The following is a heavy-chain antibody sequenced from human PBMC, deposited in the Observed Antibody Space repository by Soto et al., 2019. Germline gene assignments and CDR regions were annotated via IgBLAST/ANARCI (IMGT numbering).Heavy chain of an antibody. J-gene: IGHJ3*02. CDR2: IWYDGSNK. CDR1: GFTFSSYG. D-gene: IGHD4-17*01. V-gene: IGHV3-33*01. CDR3: ARDTGDYEAFDI. Sequence: QVQLVESGGGVVQPGRSLRLSCAASGFTFSSYGMHWVRQAPGKGLEWVAVIWYDGSNKYYADSVKGRFTISRDNSKNTLYLQMNSLRAEDTAVYYCARDTGDYEAFDIWGQGTMVTVSS.